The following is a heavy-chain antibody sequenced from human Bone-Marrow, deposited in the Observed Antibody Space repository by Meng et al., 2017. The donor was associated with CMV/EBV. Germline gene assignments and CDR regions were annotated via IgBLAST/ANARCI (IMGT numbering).Heavy chain of an antibody. Sequence: APGWGRPPEALSLPCLVAGGTLSSYYWSWFGQPAGKGLEWIGRIYTSGRTNYNPSLKSRVTRSVDTSKNHFSLKLSSVTAADTAVYYCARDDVSLYTSSSWYFDYGGQGTLVTVSS. D-gene: IGHD6-13*01. CDR2: IYTSGRT. CDR3: ARDDVSLYTSSSWYFDY. V-gene: IGHV4-4*07. J-gene: IGHJ4*02. CDR1: GGTLSSYY.